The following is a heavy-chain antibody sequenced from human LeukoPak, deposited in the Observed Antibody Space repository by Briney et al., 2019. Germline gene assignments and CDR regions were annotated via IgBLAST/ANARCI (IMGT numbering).Heavy chain of an antibody. CDR3: ARVVYDSSTYPKSYFDF. V-gene: IGHV4-39*07. CDR1: GGSISSSSYY. J-gene: IGHJ4*02. CDR2: IYYRGIT. D-gene: IGHD3-22*01. Sequence: PSETLSLTCTVSGGSISSSSYYWGWIRQPPVKGLEWIGSIYYRGITYYNPSLKSRVTISVDTSKNQFSLKLSSVTAADTAVYYCARVVYDSSTYPKSYFDFWGQGTLVTVSS.